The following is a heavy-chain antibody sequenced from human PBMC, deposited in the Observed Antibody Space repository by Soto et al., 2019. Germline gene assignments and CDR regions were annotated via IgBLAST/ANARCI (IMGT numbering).Heavy chain of an antibody. V-gene: IGHV3-23*01. CDR1: GFSFSGYA. CDR2: TGASGRTT. CDR3: ATVHNTSRSFDY. Sequence: GGSLRLSCAASGFSFSGYAMTWVRQAPGKGLEWVSTTGASGRTTYYADSVKGRFTVSRDNSKNTLDLQMSSLRADDTAVYYCATVHNTSRSFDYWGQGTLVTVSS. D-gene: IGHD1-20*01. J-gene: IGHJ4*02.